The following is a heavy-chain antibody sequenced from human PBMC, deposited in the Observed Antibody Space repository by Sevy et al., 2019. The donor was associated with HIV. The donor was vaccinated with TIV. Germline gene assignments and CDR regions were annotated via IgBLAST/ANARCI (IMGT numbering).Heavy chain of an antibody. CDR2: INHSGST. V-gene: IGHV4-34*01. Sequence: SETLSLTCAVYGGSFSGYYWSWIHQPPGKGLEWIGEINHSGSTNYNPSLKSRVTISVDTSKNQFSLKLSSVTAADTAVYYCARLRRGSVTTGAFDIWGQGTMVTVS. J-gene: IGHJ3*02. CDR3: ARLRRGSVTTGAFDI. D-gene: IGHD4-17*01. CDR1: GGSFSGYY.